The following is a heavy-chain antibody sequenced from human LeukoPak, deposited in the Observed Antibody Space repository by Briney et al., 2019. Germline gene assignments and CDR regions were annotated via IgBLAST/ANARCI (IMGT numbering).Heavy chain of an antibody. CDR1: GGTFSSYA. J-gene: IGHJ5*02. D-gene: IGHD3-22*01. Sequence: SVKVSCKASGGTFSSYAISWVRQAPGQGLEWMGGIIPIFGTANYAQKFQGRVTITADESTSTAYMELSSLRSEDTAVYYCAGRCYYDSSGYYPGVPSGNWFDPWGQGTLVTVSS. CDR3: AGRCYYDSSGYYPGVPSGNWFDP. CDR2: IIPIFGTA. V-gene: IGHV1-69*01.